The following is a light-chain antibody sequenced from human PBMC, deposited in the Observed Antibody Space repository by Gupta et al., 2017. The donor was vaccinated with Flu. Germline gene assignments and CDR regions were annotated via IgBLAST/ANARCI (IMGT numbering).Light chain of an antibody. CDR3: CSYSSNFLV. CDR2: EVS. CDR1: SSDGGGYIL. V-gene: IGLV2-23*02. J-gene: IGLJ3*02. Sequence: QAITISCTGTSSDGGGYILVSWHHQHPGNDLLLIIYEVSNWPSGASNCFSGSKSGTTASLTISGLQAEDDDYYYCCSYSSNFLVFGGGTKLTVL.